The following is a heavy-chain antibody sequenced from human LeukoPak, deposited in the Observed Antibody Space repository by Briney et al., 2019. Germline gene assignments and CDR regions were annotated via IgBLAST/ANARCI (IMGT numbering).Heavy chain of an antibody. D-gene: IGHD2-21*02. CDR3: ARGGTAGCGDCYSILGY. CDR1: GGTFSSYA. CDR2: IIPILGIA. J-gene: IGHJ4*02. V-gene: IGHV1-69*04. Sequence: ASVKVSCKASGGTFSSYAISWVRQAPGQGLEWMGRIIPILGIANYAQKFQGRVTITADKSTSTAYMELSSLRSEDTAVYYCARGGTAGCGDCYSILGYWGQGTLVTVSS.